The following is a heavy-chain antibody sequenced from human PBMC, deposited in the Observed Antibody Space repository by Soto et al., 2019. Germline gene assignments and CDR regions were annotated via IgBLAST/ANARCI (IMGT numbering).Heavy chain of an antibody. V-gene: IGHV3-48*03. J-gene: IGHJ6*02. CDR3: ARDIDNRDYYYGLDV. D-gene: IGHD1-20*01. CDR2: ISNSGNTI. Sequence: GGSLRLSCVASVFVFKNYEMNWVRQAPGKGLEWISYISNSGNTIYVADSMRGRFTISRDNAKNSLFLQMNSLRADDTAVYYCARDIDNRDYYYGLDVWGQGTTVTVSS. CDR1: VFVFKNYE.